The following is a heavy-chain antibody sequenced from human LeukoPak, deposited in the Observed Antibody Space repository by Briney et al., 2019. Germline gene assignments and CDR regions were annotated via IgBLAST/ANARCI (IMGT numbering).Heavy chain of an antibody. J-gene: IGHJ2*01. Sequence: GASVKVSCKASVYTFTSYGISWVRQAPGQGLEWMGWISAYNGNTNYAQKLQGRVTMTTDTSTSTGYMELTSLRSDDTAVYYCARTLGGNYVEMATGVDLWGRGTLVTVS. V-gene: IGHV1-18*01. CDR3: ARTLGGNYVEMATGVDL. CDR1: VYTFTSYG. CDR2: ISAYNGNT. D-gene: IGHD5-24*01.